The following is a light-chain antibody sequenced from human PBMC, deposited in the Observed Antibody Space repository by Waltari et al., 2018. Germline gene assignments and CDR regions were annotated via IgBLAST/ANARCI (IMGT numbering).Light chain of an antibody. CDR3: CSYAGADTSVI. CDR1: SRNAGGYDF. CDR2: DVN. J-gene: IGLJ2*01. Sequence: QSALTQPRPASGSPGQSVTISCTGPSRNAGGYDFVPWYQQYPGKAPKLIIYDVNKRPPGVPDRFSGSKSGNTASLTISGLLNEDEADYYCCSYAGADTSVIFGGGTTLTVL. V-gene: IGLV2-11*01.